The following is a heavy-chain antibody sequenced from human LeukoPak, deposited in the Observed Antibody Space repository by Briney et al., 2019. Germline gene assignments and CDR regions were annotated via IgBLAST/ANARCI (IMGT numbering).Heavy chain of an antibody. J-gene: IGHJ4*02. V-gene: IGHV1-24*01. CDR2: FDPEDGET. D-gene: IGHD3-22*01. CDR3: ATGYDTPSDYFDY. Sequence: ASVNVSCTVSGYTLTELSMHCVRQAPGKGLEWMGGFDPEDGETIYAQKFQGRVTMTEDTSTDTAYMELSSLRSEDTAVYYCATGYDTPSDYFDYWGQGTLVTVSS. CDR1: GYTLTELS.